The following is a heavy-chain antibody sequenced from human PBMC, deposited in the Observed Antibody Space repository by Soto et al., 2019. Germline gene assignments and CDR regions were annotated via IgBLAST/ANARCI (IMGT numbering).Heavy chain of an antibody. Sequence: QITLKESGPTLVKPTQTLTLTCTFSGFSLSTSGVGVGWIRQPPGKALEWLALIYWDDDKRYSPSLKSRLTITKHTSKTQVVLTMTNMDPVDTATYYCARANRVSRFDYWGQGTLVTVSS. J-gene: IGHJ4*02. CDR3: ARANRVSRFDY. CDR1: GFSLSTSGVG. V-gene: IGHV2-5*02. CDR2: IYWDDDK. D-gene: IGHD3-22*01.